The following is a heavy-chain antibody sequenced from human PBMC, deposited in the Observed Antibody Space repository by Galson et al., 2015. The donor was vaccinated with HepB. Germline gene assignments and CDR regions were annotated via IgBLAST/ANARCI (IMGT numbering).Heavy chain of an antibody. CDR2: IKSKTDGGTT. Sequence: SLRLSCAASGFTFSNAWMSWVRQAPGKGLEWVGRIKSKTDGGTTDYAAPVKGRFTISRDDSKNTLYLQMNSLKTEDTAVYYCTTDTGYYDSSDDDYWGQGTLVAVSS. CDR3: TTDTGYYDSSDDDY. CDR1: GFTFSNAW. D-gene: IGHD3-22*01. J-gene: IGHJ4*02. V-gene: IGHV3-15*01.